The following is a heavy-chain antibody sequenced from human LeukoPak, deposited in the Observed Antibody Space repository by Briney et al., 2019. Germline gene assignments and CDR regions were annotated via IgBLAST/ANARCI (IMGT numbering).Heavy chain of an antibody. J-gene: IGHJ3*02. CDR2: IYYSGST. D-gene: IGHD2-15*01. Sequence: SETLSLTCTVSGGSISSSSYYWGWIRQPPGKGLEWIGTIYYSGSTYYNPSLKSRVTISVDTSKNQFSLKLSSVTAADTAVYYCARADCTGGRCYWAAFDIWGQGTMVTVS. V-gene: IGHV4-39*01. CDR1: GGSISSSSYY. CDR3: ARADCTGGRCYWAAFDI.